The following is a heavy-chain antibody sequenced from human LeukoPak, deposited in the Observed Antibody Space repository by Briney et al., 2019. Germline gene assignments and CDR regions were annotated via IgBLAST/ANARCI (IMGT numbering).Heavy chain of an antibody. CDR2: IIPIFGTA. CDR1: GGTFSSYA. J-gene: IGHJ4*02. V-gene: IGHV1-69*05. D-gene: IGHD1-26*01. Sequence: GASVKVSCKASGGTFSSYAISWLRQAPGQGLEWMGGIIPIFGTANYAQKFQGRVTITTDESTSTAYMELSSLRSEDTAVYYCARLVGATLGSFDYWGQGTLVTVSS. CDR3: ARLVGATLGSFDY.